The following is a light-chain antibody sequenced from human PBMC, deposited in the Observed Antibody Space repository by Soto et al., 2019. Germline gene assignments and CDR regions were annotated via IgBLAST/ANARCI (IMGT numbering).Light chain of an antibody. V-gene: IGLV2-14*03. Sequence: SALSKPASVSGSPRQSITISCTGTSSDVGAYNFVSWHQQHPGKAPKLMIYNVYDRPSGISYRFSGSKSGNTASLTISGLQGEDEADYYYSAYTVSRTYVFGTGPKVTVL. CDR1: SSDVGAYNF. J-gene: IGLJ1*01. CDR3: SAYTVSRTYV. CDR2: NVY.